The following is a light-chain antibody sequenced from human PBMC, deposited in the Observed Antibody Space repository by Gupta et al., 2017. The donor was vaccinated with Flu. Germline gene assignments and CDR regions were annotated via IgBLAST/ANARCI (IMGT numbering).Light chain of an antibody. Sequence: GKSNTNACTGTNREGGGYNYGSWDQNHPGKGPKVVNFEGKNRASGGSNRFSGSKSGKTASLTMSGVQTEDEDDYYCCSVGDTRGFGGGTKLTVL. CDR1: NREGGGYNY. CDR3: CSVGDTRG. J-gene: IGLJ2*01. V-gene: IGLV2-14*01. CDR2: EGK.